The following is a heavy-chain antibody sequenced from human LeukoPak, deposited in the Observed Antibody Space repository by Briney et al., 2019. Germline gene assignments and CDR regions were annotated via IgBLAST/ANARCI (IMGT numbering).Heavy chain of an antibody. J-gene: IGHJ6*03. CDR1: GGSFSGYY. CDR2: INHSGST. Sequence: PSETLSLTCAVYGGSFSGYYWSWIRQPPGKGLEWIGEINHSGSTNYNPSLKSRVTISVDTSKNQFSLKLSSVTAADTAVYYCARTYYDFWSGYSGHMDVWGKGTTVTVSS. D-gene: IGHD3-3*01. V-gene: IGHV4-34*01. CDR3: ARTYYDFWSGYSGHMDV.